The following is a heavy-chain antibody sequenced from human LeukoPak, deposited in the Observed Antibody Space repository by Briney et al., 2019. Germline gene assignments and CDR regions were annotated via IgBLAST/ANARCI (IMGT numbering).Heavy chain of an antibody. CDR3: AGLVGRYSSGLYYYYFDY. J-gene: IGHJ4*02. CDR1: GDSINSLDL. CDR2: MYLSGTT. Sequence: PSESLSLTCTVSGDSINSLDLWSWVRQPPGKGLEWIGEMYLSGTTHSNPSVKSRVTISIDKSKNQFFLNLSSVTAADTAVYYCAGLVGRYSSGLYYYYFDYWGQGTLVTVSS. D-gene: IGHD3-22*01. V-gene: IGHV4-4*02.